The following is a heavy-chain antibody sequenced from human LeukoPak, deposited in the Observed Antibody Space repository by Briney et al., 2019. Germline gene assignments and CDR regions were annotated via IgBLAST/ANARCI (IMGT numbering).Heavy chain of an antibody. D-gene: IGHD2-15*01. CDR2: ISAYNGNT. V-gene: IGHV1-18*01. CDR3: ARRVAATYYYYMDV. Sequence: ASVKVSCKASGYTFTSYGISWVRQAPGQGLEWMGWISAYNGNTNYAQKLQGRVTMTTDTSTSTAYMELRSLRSDDTAVYYCARRVAATYYYYMDVWGKGTTVTISS. J-gene: IGHJ6*03. CDR1: GYTFTSYG.